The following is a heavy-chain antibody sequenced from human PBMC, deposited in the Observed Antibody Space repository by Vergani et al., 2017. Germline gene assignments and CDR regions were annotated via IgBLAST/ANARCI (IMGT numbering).Heavy chain of an antibody. CDR2: ISYDGSNK. J-gene: IGHJ4*02. D-gene: IGHD6-13*01. Sequence: QVQLVESGGGVVQPGRSLRLSCAASGFTFSSYAMHWVRQAPGKGLEWVAVISYDGSNKYYADSVKGRFTISRDNSKNTLYLQMNSLRAEDTAVYYCAKDLVLAADGVYWGQGTLVTVSS. V-gene: IGHV3-30-3*01. CDR3: AKDLVLAADGVY. CDR1: GFTFSSYA.